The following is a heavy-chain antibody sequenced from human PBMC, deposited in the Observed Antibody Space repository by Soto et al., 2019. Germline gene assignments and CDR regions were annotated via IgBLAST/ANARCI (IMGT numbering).Heavy chain of an antibody. CDR3: ARADTAMVSGGYYFDY. V-gene: IGHV1-69*06. CDR2: IIPIFGTA. D-gene: IGHD5-18*01. Sequence: QVQLVQSGAEVKKPGSSVKVSCKASGGTFSSYAISWVRQAPGQGLEWMGGIIPIFGTANYAQKFQGRVTITADKSTSTAYMELTSLRSEDTAVYYCARADTAMVSGGYYFDYWGQGTLVTVSS. J-gene: IGHJ4*02. CDR1: GGTFSSYA.